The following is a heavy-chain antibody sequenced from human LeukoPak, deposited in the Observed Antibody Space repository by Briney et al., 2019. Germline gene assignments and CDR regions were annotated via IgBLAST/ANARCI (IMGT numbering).Heavy chain of an antibody. J-gene: IGHJ4*02. V-gene: IGHV3-74*01. CDR3: ARGGKYYGSGSYDNPYYFDY. D-gene: IGHD3-10*01. CDR1: GFTFSTYW. Sequence: GGSLRLSCAASGFTFSTYWMHWVRQAPGKGLVWVSRINSDGSSTTYADSVKGRFTISRDNAKNTLYLQMNSLRAEDTAVYYCARGGKYYGSGSYDNPYYFDYWGQGTLVTVSS. CDR2: INSDGSST.